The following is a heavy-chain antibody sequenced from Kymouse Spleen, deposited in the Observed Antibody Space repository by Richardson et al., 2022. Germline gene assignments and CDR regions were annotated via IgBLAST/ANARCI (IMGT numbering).Heavy chain of an antibody. Sequence: QVQLQESGPGLVKPSQTLSLTCTVSGGSISSGGYYWSWIRQHPGKGLEWIGYIYYSGSTYYNPSLKSRVTISVDTSKNQFSLKLSSVTAADTAVYYCARYCSSTSCSSYYYYYYGMDVWGQGTTVTVSS. CDR2: IYYSGST. J-gene: IGHJ6*02. CDR1: GGSISSGGYY. D-gene: IGHD2-2*02. CDR3: ARYCSSTSCSSYYYYYYGMDV. V-gene: IGHV4-31*03.